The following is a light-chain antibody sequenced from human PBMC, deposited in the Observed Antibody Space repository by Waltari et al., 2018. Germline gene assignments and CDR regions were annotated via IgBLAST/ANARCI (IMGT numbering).Light chain of an antibody. CDR1: QSVGRSL. Sequence: EIVLTQSPGTLSSSPGDRVTLSCMASQSVGRSLFWYQQKHGLAPRLLIYDASTRATGIPDRFSGGGSGTDFSLTISRLEPEDFAVYYCQMYVRLPATFGQGTKVEI. J-gene: IGKJ1*01. V-gene: IGKV3-20*01. CDR2: DAS. CDR3: QMYVRLPAT.